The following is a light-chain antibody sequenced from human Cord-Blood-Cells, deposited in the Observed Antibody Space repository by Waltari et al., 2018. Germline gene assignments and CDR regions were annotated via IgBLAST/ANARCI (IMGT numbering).Light chain of an antibody. CDR3: NSRDSSGNHHYV. J-gene: IGLJ1*01. Sequence: VALGQTVRITCQGDSLRSYYASWYQQKPGQAPVLVIYGKNNRPSGSPDRFSGSSSGNTASLTITGAQAEDEADYYCNSRDSSGNHHYVFGTGTKVTVL. CDR1: SLRSYY. V-gene: IGLV3-19*01. CDR2: GKN.